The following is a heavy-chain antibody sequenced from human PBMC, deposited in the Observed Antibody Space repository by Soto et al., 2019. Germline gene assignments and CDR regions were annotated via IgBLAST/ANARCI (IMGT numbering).Heavy chain of an antibody. CDR3: ASTPYYYDSSGYFD. J-gene: IGHJ4*02. CDR2: MYHSGST. CDR1: GGSISSGGYS. D-gene: IGHD3-22*01. Sequence: SETLSLTCAVSGGSISSGGYSWSWIRQPPGKGLEWIGYMYHSGSTYYNPSLKSRVTISVDTSKNQFSLKLSSVTAADTAVYYCASTPYYYDSSGYFDWGRGTLVTVSS. V-gene: IGHV4-30-2*01.